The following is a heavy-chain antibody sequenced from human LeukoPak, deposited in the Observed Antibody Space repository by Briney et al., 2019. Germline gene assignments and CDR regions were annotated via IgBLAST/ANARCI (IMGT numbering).Heavy chain of an antibody. D-gene: IGHD1-26*01. Sequence: GRSLRLSRAASGFTFSSYAMHWVRQAPGKGLEWVAVISYDGSNKYYADSVKGRFTISRDNSKNTLYLQMNSLRAEDTAVYYCAKSMGSTLFDYWGQGTLVTVSS. CDR3: AKSMGSTLFDY. V-gene: IGHV3-30*04. CDR1: GFTFSSYA. CDR2: ISYDGSNK. J-gene: IGHJ4*02.